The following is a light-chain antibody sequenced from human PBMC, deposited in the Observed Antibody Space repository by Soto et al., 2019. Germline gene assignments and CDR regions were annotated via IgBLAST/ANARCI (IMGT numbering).Light chain of an antibody. CDR2: LNSDGSH. Sequence: QLVLTQSPSASASLGASVKLTCTLSSGHSNYAIAWHQQQPEKGPRYLMKLNSDGSHSKGDGIPDRFSGSSSGAERYLTISSLQSEDEADYYCQTWGTGFWVFGRGTKLTVL. CDR1: SGHSNYA. J-gene: IGLJ3*02. CDR3: QTWGTGFWV. V-gene: IGLV4-69*01.